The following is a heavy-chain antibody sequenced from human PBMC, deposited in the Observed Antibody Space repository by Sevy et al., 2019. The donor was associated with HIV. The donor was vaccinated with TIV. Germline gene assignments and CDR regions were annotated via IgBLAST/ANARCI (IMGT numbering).Heavy chain of an antibody. CDR1: GFTFSSYA. Sequence: GGSLRLSCAASGFTFSSYAMNWVRQAPGKGLEWVSVISGSGDNTYYAYSVKGRFTISRDNSKNMLYVQMNSLRAEDTAIYYCAKDRSGLWSGYSRAMDVWGKGTTVTVSS. D-gene: IGHD3-3*01. J-gene: IGHJ6*04. V-gene: IGHV3-23*01. CDR3: AKDRSGLWSGYSRAMDV. CDR2: ISGSGDNT.